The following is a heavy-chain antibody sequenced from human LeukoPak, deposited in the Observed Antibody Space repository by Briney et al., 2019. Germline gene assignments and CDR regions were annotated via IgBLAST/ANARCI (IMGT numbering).Heavy chain of an antibody. Sequence: PGGSLRLSCAASGFTFSSYDMHWVRQTTGKGLEWVSSIGTAGDTYYPGSVRGRFTISRENAKNSVYLQMNSLRAEDTAMHYCAIAGGSTGWYSYGYWGQGTLVAVSS. D-gene: IGHD6-19*01. V-gene: IGHV3-13*01. CDR3: AIAGGSTGWYSYGY. CDR2: IGTAGDT. J-gene: IGHJ4*02. CDR1: GFTFSSYD.